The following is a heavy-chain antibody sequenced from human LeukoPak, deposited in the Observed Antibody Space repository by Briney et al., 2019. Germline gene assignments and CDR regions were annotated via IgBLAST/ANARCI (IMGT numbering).Heavy chain of an antibody. D-gene: IGHD3-10*01. CDR1: GDSINSHD. V-gene: IGHV4-59*11. CDR3: ARDRERGDGYGFDI. Sequence: SETLSLTCTVSGDSINSHDWNWIRQPPGKGLEWIGYFYYTGTTNYNPSLKGRVTISVDTSKTQFSLRLTSMTAADTAVYYCARDRERGDGYGFDIWGQGKLVTVSS. CDR2: FYYTGTT. J-gene: IGHJ3*02.